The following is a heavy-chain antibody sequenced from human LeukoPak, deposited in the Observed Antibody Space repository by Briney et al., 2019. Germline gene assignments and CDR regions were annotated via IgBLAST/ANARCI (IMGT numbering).Heavy chain of an antibody. D-gene: IGHD3-10*01. CDR2: IYTSGST. Sequence: PSGALVPTLPGPGGSISSYYWSWVREPAGKGLGGVGGIYTSGSTNYNPSLKSRVTMSVDTSKNQFSLKLSSVTAVDTAVYYCARAEGVTMVRGVADYWGQGTLVTVSS. V-gene: IGHV4-4*07. CDR3: ARAEGVTMVRGVADY. J-gene: IGHJ4*02. CDR1: GGSISSYY.